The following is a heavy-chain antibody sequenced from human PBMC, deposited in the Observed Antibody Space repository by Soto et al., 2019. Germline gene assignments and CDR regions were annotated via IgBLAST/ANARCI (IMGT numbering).Heavy chain of an antibody. V-gene: IGHV4-38-2*02. CDR3: ATQGFYRMGV. CDR2: IYHTGNT. Sequence: PSETLSLTCTVSGGSISGYYWSWIRQPPGKGLEWIGSIYHTGNTYYNPSLRSRVTISVDTSKNQFSLKLTSVTAADTAMFYCATQGFYRMGVWGRGTTVTVSS. J-gene: IGHJ6*02. CDR1: GGSISGYY.